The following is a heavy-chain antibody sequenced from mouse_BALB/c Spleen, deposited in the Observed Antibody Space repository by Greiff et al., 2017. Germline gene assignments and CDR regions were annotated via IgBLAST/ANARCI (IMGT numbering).Heavy chain of an antibody. D-gene: IGHD2-1*01. CDR1: GFSLTSYG. J-gene: IGHJ3*01. V-gene: IGHV2-9*02. Sequence: VKLQESGPGLVAPSQSLSITCTVSGFSLTSYGVHWVRQPPGKGLEWLGVIWAGGSTNYNSALMSRLSISKDNSKSQVFLKMNSLQTDDTAMYYCARDSGNYGFAYWGQGTLVTVSA. CDR3: ARDSGNYGFAY. CDR2: IWAGGST.